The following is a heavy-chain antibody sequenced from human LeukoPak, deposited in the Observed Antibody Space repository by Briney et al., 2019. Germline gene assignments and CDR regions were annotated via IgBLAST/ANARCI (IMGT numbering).Heavy chain of an antibody. V-gene: IGHV1-18*01. CDR2: ISAYNGNT. CDR1: GYTFTSYG. J-gene: IGHJ4*02. CDR3: AREVLRVYGDPSRFDY. D-gene: IGHD4-17*01. Sequence: GASVKVSCKASGYTFTSYGISWVRQAPGQGLEWMGWISAYNGNTNYAQKLQGRVTMTTDTSTSTAYMELRSLRSDDTAVYYCAREVLRVYGDPSRFDYWGQGTLVTVSS.